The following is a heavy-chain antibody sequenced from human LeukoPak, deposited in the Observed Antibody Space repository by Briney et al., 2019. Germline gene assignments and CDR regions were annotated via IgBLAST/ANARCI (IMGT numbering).Heavy chain of an antibody. CDR3: AKVRGYCSSTSCYYFDY. V-gene: IGHV3-23*01. CDR1: GFTFSSYA. D-gene: IGHD2-2*01. CDR2: ISGSGGST. J-gene: IGHJ4*02. Sequence: GGSLRLSCAASGFTFSSYAMSWVRQAPGKGLEWVSAISGSGGSTYYADSVKGRFTISRDNSKNTLYLQMNSLRAEDTAVYYCAKVRGYCSSTSCYYFDYWGQGTLVTVSS.